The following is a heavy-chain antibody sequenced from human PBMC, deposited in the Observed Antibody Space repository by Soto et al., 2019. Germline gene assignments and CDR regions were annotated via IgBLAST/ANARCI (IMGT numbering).Heavy chain of an antibody. J-gene: IGHJ4*02. D-gene: IGHD6-6*01. Sequence: SVKVSCKASGGTFSSYAISWVRQAPGQGLEWMGGIIPIFGTANYAQKCQGRVTITADESTSTAYMELSSLRSEDTAVYYCARESIAARPGANYWGQGTLVTVSS. CDR1: GGTFSSYA. CDR2: IIPIFGTA. V-gene: IGHV1-69*13. CDR3: ARESIAARPGANY.